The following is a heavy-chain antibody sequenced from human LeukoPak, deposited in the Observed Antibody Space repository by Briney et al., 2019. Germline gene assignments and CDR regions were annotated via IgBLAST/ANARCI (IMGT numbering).Heavy chain of an antibody. CDR3: AKDLKYGGYGFSSHFDS. CDR2: IFSGGST. D-gene: IGHD5-12*01. CDR1: GVTVSTNY. Sequence: PGGTLRLSSVVSGVTVSTNYMSWVRQGPGKGLEWVSLIFSGGSTYYADSVKGRFTISRDNAKNCVYLQMSSLTPADTALYYCAKDLKYGGYGFSSHFDSWGQGTLVTVFS. J-gene: IGHJ4*02. V-gene: IGHV3-53*05.